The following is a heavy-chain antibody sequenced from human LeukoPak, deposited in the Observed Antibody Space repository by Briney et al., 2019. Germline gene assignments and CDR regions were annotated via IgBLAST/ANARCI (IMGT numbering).Heavy chain of an antibody. J-gene: IGHJ4*02. V-gene: IGHV1-8*01. CDR1: GYTCTSYD. CDR3: HLSITMVRGVITIFDY. CDR2: MNPNSGNT. D-gene: IGHD3-10*01. Sequence: ASVKVSCKASGYTCTSYDINWVRQATGQGLEWMGWMNPNSGNTGYAQKFQGRVTMTRNTSISTAYMELSSLRSEDAAVYYCHLSITMVRGVITIFDYWGQGTLVTVSS.